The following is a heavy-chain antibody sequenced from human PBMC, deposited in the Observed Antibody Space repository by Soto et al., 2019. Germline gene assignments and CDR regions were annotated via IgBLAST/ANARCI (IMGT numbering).Heavy chain of an antibody. V-gene: IGHV1-69*12. CDR3: ARGDATKIVVTTYYAMDV. CDR1: GGSLSNYG. D-gene: IGHD4-17*01. J-gene: IGHJ6*02. CDR2: IIPVFGTA. Sequence: QVQLVKSGAEVKKPGSSVKVSCKASGGSLSNYGISWVRQAPGQGLEWMGGIIPVFGTANYAQKFQGRVTITADESTNIVYMDVNSLRSADTAVYYCARGDATKIVVTTYYAMDVWGQGTTVTVSS.